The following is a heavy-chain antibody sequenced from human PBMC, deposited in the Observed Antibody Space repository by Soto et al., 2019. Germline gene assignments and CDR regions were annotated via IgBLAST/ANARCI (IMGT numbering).Heavy chain of an antibody. D-gene: IGHD3-9*01. CDR2: IIPIFGTA. CDR1: GGTFNSYA. CDR3: ARGWSYDILTGYSY. Sequence: SVKVSCKASGGTFNSYAISWVQQAPGQGLEWMGGIIPIFGTANYAQKFQGRVTITADESTSTAYMELSSLRSEDTAVYYCARGWSYDILTGYSYWGQGTLVTVSS. V-gene: IGHV1-69*13. J-gene: IGHJ4*02.